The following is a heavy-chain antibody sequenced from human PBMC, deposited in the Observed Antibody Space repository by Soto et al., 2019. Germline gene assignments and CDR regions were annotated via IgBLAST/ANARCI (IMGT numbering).Heavy chain of an antibody. J-gene: IGHJ4*02. D-gene: IGHD1-26*01. CDR1: GFTVSSNY. V-gene: IGHV3-53*01. CDR2: IYSGGST. Sequence: GSLRLSCAASGFTVSSNYMSWVRQAPGKGLEWVSVIYSGGSTYYADSVKGRFTISRDNSKNMLYLQMNSLRAEDTAVYYCARCSGSYYYFDYWGQGTLVTVSS. CDR3: ARCSGSYYYFDY.